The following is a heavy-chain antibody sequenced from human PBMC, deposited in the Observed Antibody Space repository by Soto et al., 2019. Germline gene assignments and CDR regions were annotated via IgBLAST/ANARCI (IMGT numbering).Heavy chain of an antibody. CDR3: ARAGPLSYYYDSSGYYLG. V-gene: IGHV1-69*13. Sequence: ASVKVSCTASGCTFSSYAISWVRQAPGQGLEWMGGIIPIFGTANYAQKFQGRVTITADESTSTAYMELSSLRSEDTAVYYCARAGPLSYYYDSSGYYLGWGQGTLVTVSS. CDR1: GCTFSSYA. D-gene: IGHD3-22*01. J-gene: IGHJ4*02. CDR2: IIPIFGTA.